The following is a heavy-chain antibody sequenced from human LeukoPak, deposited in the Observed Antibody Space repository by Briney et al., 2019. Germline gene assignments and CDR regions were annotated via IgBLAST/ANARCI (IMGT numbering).Heavy chain of an antibody. CDR3: ARLAGDGLPLFDD. Sequence: PGGSLRLSCAASGFTFSSYGMHWVRQAPGKGLEWVSSISATSRHIYYADSVKGRFTISRDNAKNSLYLQMTSLRAEDTAVYYCARLAGDGLPLFDDWGQGTLVTVSS. CDR2: ISATSRHI. V-gene: IGHV3-21*01. D-gene: IGHD5-24*01. CDR1: GFTFSSYG. J-gene: IGHJ4*02.